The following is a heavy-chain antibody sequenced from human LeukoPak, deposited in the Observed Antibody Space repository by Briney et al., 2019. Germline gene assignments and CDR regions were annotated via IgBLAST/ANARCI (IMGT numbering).Heavy chain of an antibody. CDR1: GFTFSSYA. V-gene: IGHV3-23*01. Sequence: GGSLRLSCAASGFTFSSYAMPWVRQAPGKGLEWVSAISGSGASTYYANSVKGRFTISRDNSKNTMYLQMNSLRAEDTAVYYCANSPGFLEWLSYYFDYWGQGTLVTVSS. CDR3: ANSPGFLEWLSYYFDY. D-gene: IGHD3-3*01. CDR2: ISGSGAST. J-gene: IGHJ4*02.